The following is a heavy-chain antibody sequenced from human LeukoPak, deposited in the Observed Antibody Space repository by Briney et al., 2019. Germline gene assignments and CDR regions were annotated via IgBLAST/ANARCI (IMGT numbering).Heavy chain of an antibody. CDR2: ISYDGSNK. J-gene: IGHJ5*02. Sequence: GRSLRLSCAASGFTLSSYAMHWVRQAPGKGLVGVAVISYDGSNKYYADSVKGRFTISRDNSKNTLYLQMNSLRAEDTAVYYCARDDCSSTSCYGWFDPWGQGTLVTVSS. D-gene: IGHD2-2*01. CDR3: ARDDCSSTSCYGWFDP. CDR1: GFTLSSYA. V-gene: IGHV3-30*04.